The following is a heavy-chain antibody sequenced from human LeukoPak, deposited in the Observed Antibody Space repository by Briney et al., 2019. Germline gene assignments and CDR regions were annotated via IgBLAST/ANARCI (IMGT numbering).Heavy chain of an antibody. CDR3: ARDGEDIVVVPAAPYYFDY. D-gene: IGHD2-2*01. V-gene: IGHV1-18*01. CDR2: ISAYNGNT. CDR1: GYTFTSYG. Sequence: GASVKVSCKASGYTFTSYGISWVRQAPGQGLEWVGWISAYNGNTNYAQKLQGRVTMTTDTSTSTAYMELRSLRSDDTAVYYCARDGEDIVVVPAAPYYFDYWGQGTLVTVSS. J-gene: IGHJ4*02.